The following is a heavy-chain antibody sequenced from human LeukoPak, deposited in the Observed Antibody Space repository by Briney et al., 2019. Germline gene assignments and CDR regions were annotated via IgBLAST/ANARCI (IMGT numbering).Heavy chain of an antibody. Sequence: GASVKVSCKASGYTFTSYYMHWVRQAPGQELEWMGIINPSGDSTSYAQKFQGRVTMTRDMSTSTVYMELSSLRSEDTAVYYCARDRYCSSTSCSKYYYYYMDVWGKGTTVTVSS. CDR3: ARDRYCSSTSCSKYYYYYMDV. CDR1: GYTFTSYY. CDR2: INPSGDST. J-gene: IGHJ6*03. V-gene: IGHV1-46*01. D-gene: IGHD2-2*01.